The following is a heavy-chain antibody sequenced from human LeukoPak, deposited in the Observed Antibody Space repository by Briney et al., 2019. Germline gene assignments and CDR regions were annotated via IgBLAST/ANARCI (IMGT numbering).Heavy chain of an antibody. CDR2: ISSSSSYI. CDR3: ARGPNWYSSSCLLSVQSLDY. J-gene: IGHJ4*02. V-gene: IGHV3-21*01. Sequence: SGGSLRLSCAASGFTFSSHSMNWVRQAPGKGLEWVSSISSSSSYIYYADSVKGRFTISRDNAKNSLYLQMNSLRAEDTAVYYCARGPNWYSSSCLLSVQSLDYWGQGTLVTVSS. CDR1: GFTFSSHS. D-gene: IGHD6-13*01.